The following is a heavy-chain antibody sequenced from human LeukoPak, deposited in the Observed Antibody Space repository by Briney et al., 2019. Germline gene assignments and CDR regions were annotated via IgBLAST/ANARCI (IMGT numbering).Heavy chain of an antibody. J-gene: IGHJ3*01. CDR1: ANSIISGYY. D-gene: IGHD2-15*01. Sequence: SETLSLTCTVSANSIISGYYWGWIRQTPGKGLEWIGTIHYRGNTYYNPPLKSRVTISVDTSKNQFSLKLTSVTAADAAVYYCARIYCSGDTCYPRDAFDVWGRGTMVTVSS. CDR2: IHYRGNT. CDR3: ARIYCSGDTCYPRDAFDV. V-gene: IGHV4-38-2*02.